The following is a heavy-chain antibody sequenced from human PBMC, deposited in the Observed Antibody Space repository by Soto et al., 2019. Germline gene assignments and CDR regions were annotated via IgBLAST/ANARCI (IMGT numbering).Heavy chain of an antibody. V-gene: IGHV3-23*01. CDR3: AKHNEWELRAPFDY. Sequence: PGGSLRLSCAASGFTFSSYAMSWVRQAPGKGLEWVSAISGSGGSTYYADSVKGRFTISRDNSKNTLYLQMNSLRAEDTAVYYSAKHNEWELRAPFDYWGQGTLVTVSS. D-gene: IGHD1-26*01. J-gene: IGHJ4*02. CDR2: ISGSGGST. CDR1: GFTFSSYA.